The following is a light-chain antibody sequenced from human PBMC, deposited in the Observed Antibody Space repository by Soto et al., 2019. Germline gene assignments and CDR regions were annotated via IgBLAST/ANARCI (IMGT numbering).Light chain of an antibody. J-gene: IGKJ2*03. Sequence: EIVLTQSPGTLSLSLGERATLSCRASQSVSSNYLAWYQQKPGQAPRLLIYATSSRATGIQDRFSGSGSGTDFTLTISRLEPEDFAVYYCQQYGNSPRYSFGQGTKLEIK. CDR2: ATS. CDR1: QSVSSNY. CDR3: QQYGNSPRYS. V-gene: IGKV3-20*01.